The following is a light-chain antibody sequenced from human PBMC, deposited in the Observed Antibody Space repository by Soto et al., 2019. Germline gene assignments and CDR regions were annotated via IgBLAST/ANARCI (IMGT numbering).Light chain of an antibody. CDR3: QQLNSYPSAMYT. V-gene: IGKV1-9*01. J-gene: IGKJ2*01. CDR1: QGISSY. Sequence: DIQLTQSPSFLSASVGDRVTITCRASQGISSYLAWYQQKPGKAPKLLIYAASTLQSGVPSRFSGSGSGTEFTLTISSLQPEDFATYYCQQLNSYPSAMYTFGQGTKLEIK. CDR2: AAS.